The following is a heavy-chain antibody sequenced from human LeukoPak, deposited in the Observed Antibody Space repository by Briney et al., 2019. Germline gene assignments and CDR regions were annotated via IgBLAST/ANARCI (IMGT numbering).Heavy chain of an antibody. J-gene: IGHJ6*02. V-gene: IGHV4-30-4*01. CDR1: GGSLSSGDYY. Sequence: AQTLSLTCTVSGGSLSSGDYYWSWIRQPPGRGLEWLGYIYYSGSIYYNPSLKSRVTIPVDTSKNQFSLKLSSVTAADTAVYYCARDGVWGQGTTVTVSS. CDR3: ARDGV. CDR2: IYYSGSI.